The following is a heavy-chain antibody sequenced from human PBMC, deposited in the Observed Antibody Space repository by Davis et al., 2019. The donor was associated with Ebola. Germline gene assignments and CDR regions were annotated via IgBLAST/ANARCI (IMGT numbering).Heavy chain of an antibody. V-gene: IGHV4-4*02. Sequence: MPSETLSLTCAVSGGSISSSNWWRWVRQPPGKGLEWLGEIYHSGSTNYNPSLKSRVTISVDKSKNQFSLKLSSVTAADTAVYYCARTAAGTEDFDYWGQGTLVTVSS. CDR2: IYHSGST. J-gene: IGHJ4*02. CDR1: GGSISSSNW. CDR3: ARTAAGTEDFDY. D-gene: IGHD6-13*01.